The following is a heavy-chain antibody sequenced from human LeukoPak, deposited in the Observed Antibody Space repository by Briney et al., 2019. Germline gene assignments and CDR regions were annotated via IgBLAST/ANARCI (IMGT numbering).Heavy chain of an antibody. Sequence: ASVKVSCKVSGHTLTELSMQWVRQAPGEGLEWMGSFDPEVGERIYAQKFQGRVTMTEDTSADTSYIELSSLRSEDTAVYYCATHTLFADVAYFYLWGRGTLVIASS. CDR1: GHTLTELS. D-gene: IGHD2-2*02. V-gene: IGHV1-24*01. CDR3: ATHTLFADVAYFYL. CDR2: FDPEVGER. J-gene: IGHJ2*01.